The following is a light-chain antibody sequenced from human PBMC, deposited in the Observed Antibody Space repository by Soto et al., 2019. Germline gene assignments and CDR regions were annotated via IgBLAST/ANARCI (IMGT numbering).Light chain of an antibody. CDR3: GSYTRSNSVI. CDR2: DVN. V-gene: IGLV2-14*03. Sequence: QSVLTQPASGSGSPGQSIAISCTGTSSDIGAYAYVSWYQQHPGKIPKLIVFDVNYRPSGVSSRFSGSKSGNTASLTISGLQAEDEADYYCGSYTRSNSVIFGGGTKLTVL. J-gene: IGLJ2*01. CDR1: SSDIGAYAY.